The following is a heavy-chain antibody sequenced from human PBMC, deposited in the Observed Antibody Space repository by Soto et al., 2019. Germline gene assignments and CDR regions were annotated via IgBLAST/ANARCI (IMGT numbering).Heavy chain of an antibody. CDR3: VRVWNYYDSCGPFDY. CDR1: GFTFSTYS. D-gene: IGHD3-22*01. V-gene: IGHV3-7*03. J-gene: IGHJ4*02. Sequence: GSLRLSCAASGFTFSTYSMSWVRQAPGKGLEWVANVRQGGREKFYVDSVKGRFSISRDDAKNFLYLQMNNLRAADTALYYCVRVWNYYDSCGPFDYWGQGTLVTVSS. CDR2: VRQGGREK.